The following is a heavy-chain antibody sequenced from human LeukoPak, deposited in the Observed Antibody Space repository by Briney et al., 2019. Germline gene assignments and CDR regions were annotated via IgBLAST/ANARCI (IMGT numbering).Heavy chain of an antibody. CDR3: AKERDYYDSSEVDY. D-gene: IGHD3-22*01. CDR2: ISYDGSNK. CDR1: GFTFSSYA. Sequence: PGGSLRLSCAASGFTFSSYAMHWVRQAPGKGLEWVAVISYDGSNKYYADSVKGRFTISRDNSKNTLYLQMNSLRAEDTAVYYCAKERDYYDSSEVDYWGQGTLVTVSS. J-gene: IGHJ4*02. V-gene: IGHV3-30-3*01.